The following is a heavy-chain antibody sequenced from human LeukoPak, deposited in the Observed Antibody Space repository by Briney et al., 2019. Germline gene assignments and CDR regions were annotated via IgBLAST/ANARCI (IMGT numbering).Heavy chain of an antibody. CDR3: ARWGLGDFANFDY. CDR2: IYYSGST. V-gene: IGHV4-59*01. CDR1: GGSICSYY. J-gene: IGHJ4*02. D-gene: IGHD3-16*01. Sequence: SETLSLTCTVSGGSICSYYWSWIRQPPGKGLEWIGYIYYSGSTNYNPSLKSRVTISVDTSKNQFSLKLSSVTAADTAVYYCARWGLGDFANFDYWGQGTLVTVSS.